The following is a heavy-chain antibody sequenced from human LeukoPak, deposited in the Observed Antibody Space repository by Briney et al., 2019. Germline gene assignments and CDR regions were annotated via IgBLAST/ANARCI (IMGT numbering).Heavy chain of an antibody. CDR1: GGSISSYY. Sequence: SETLSLTCTVSGGSISSYYWSWIRQPPGKGLEWIGYIYYSGSTNYNPSLKSRVTISVDTSKSQFSLRLSSVTAADTAVYYCAASARGLDYWGQGTLVTVSS. V-gene: IGHV4-59*01. CDR3: AASARGLDY. J-gene: IGHJ4*02. CDR2: IYYSGST. D-gene: IGHD3-16*01.